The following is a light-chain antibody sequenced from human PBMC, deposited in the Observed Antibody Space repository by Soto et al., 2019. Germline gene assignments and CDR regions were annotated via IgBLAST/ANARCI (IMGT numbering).Light chain of an antibody. CDR1: SSNIGAGYD. Sequence: QSVLTPPPSVSGAPGQRVTISCTGSSSNIGAGYDVHWYQQLPGTAPKLLIYGNSKRPSGVPDRVSGSKSGTSASLAITGLQAEYEADYYCQSYDSSVSKVVVGGGTKVPFL. V-gene: IGLV1-40*01. CDR3: QSYDSSVSKVV. CDR2: GNS. J-gene: IGLJ2*01.